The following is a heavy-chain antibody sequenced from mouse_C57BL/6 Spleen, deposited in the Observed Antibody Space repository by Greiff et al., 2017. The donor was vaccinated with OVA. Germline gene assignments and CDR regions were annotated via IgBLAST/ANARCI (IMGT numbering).Heavy chain of an antibody. V-gene: IGHV3-6*01. J-gene: IGHJ4*01. Sequence: EVKLVESGPGLVKPSQSLSLTCSVTGYSITSGYYWNWIRQFPGNKLEWMGYISYDGSNNYNPSLKNRISITRDTSKNQFFLKLNSVTTEDTATYYCARGGLRREGMDYWGQGTSVTVSS. CDR3: ARGGLRREGMDY. D-gene: IGHD2-4*01. CDR2: ISYDGSN. CDR1: GYSITSGYY.